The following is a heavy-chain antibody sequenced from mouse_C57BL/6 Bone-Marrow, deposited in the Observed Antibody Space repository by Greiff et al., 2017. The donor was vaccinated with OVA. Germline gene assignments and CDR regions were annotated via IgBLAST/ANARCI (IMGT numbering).Heavy chain of an antibody. J-gene: IGHJ4*01. Sequence: EVKVVESGGGLVQPGGSLKLSCAASGFTFSDFYMYWIRQTPEKRLEWVAYISNGGGSTYYPDTVKGRFTISRDNAKNTLYLQMSRLKSEDTAMYYCARLDAMDYWGQGISVTVSS. CDR1: GFTFSDFY. CDR2: ISNGGGST. V-gene: IGHV5-12*01. CDR3: ARLDAMDY.